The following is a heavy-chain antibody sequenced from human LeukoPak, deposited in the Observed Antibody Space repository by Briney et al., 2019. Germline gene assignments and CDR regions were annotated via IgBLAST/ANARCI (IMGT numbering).Heavy chain of an antibody. V-gene: IGHV3-23*01. Sequence: GGSLRLSCAASGFTYSSYGMSWVRQAPGKGLEWVSAISDRGGRTYYADSVKGRFSISRDKSKNTVHLQMNSLRAEDTAVCYCAKDGSGWYHDYWGQGTLVTVSS. CDR1: GFTYSSYG. D-gene: IGHD6-19*01. CDR2: ISDRGGRT. CDR3: AKDGSGWYHDY. J-gene: IGHJ4*02.